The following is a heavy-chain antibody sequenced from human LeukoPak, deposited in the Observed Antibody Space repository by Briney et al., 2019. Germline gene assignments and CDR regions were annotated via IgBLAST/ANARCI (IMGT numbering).Heavy chain of an antibody. CDR2: ISSSNRYI. Sequence: PGGSLRLSCAASGFTFTSYSMNWVRQAPGKGLEWVSSISSSNRYIYYADSVKGRFTISRDNGEKSLYLQMTSLRAEDTAVYYCARGYVAADGLYYFDYWGQGTLVTVSS. CDR3: ARGYVAADGLYYFDY. D-gene: IGHD6-13*01. J-gene: IGHJ4*02. CDR1: GFTFTSYS. V-gene: IGHV3-21*01.